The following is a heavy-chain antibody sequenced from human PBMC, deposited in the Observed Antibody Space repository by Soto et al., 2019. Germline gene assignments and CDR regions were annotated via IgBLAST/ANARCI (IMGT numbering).Heavy chain of an antibody. CDR1: GFTFSSYG. V-gene: IGHV3-33*01. CDR3: AREGGYGLFAY. Sequence: QVQLVESGGGVVQPGRSLRLSCAASGFTFSSYGMHWVRQAPGKGLEWVAVIWYDGSNKYYADSVKGRFTISRDNSKNPLYLQMNSLRAEDTAVYYCAREGGYGLFAYWGQGTLVTVSS. CDR2: IWYDGSNK. J-gene: IGHJ4*02. D-gene: IGHD5-18*01.